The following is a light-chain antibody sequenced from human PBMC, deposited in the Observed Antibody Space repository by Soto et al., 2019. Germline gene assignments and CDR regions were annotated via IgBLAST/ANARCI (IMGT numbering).Light chain of an antibody. J-gene: IGLJ2*01. Sequence: SYELTQPPSVSVSPGQTATITCSGDKLGNKYVCWYQQKPGQSPVLVIYQDVKRPSGIPERFSGSNSGNTATLTISGTQVVDEVDYYCQAWDSSTVVFGGGTKLTVL. CDR1: KLGNKY. V-gene: IGLV3-1*01. CDR2: QDV. CDR3: QAWDSSTVV.